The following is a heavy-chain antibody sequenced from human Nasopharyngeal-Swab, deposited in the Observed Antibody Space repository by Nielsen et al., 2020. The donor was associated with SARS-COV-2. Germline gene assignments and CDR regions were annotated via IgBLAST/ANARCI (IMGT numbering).Heavy chain of an antibody. J-gene: IGHJ4*02. Sequence: IRQPPGKALEWLALIDWDDDKYYSTSLKTRLTISKDTSKNQVVLTMTNMDPVDTATYHCARIRDGFADYWGQGTLVTVSS. D-gene: IGHD5-24*01. CDR2: IDWDDDK. CDR3: ARIRDGFADY. V-gene: IGHV2-70*01.